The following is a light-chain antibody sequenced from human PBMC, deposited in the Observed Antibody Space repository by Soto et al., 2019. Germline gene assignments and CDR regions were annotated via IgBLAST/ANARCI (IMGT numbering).Light chain of an antibody. CDR1: QTVSSN. CDR2: GAS. Sequence: EIVMTQSPATLSVSPGESATLSCRASQTVSSNLAWYQQKPGQAPRLLLYGASTRATGIPARFSGSGSGTEFTLTISSLQSEDFAVYYCQQYNNWPLLTFGGGNNVEIK. CDR3: QQYNNWPLLT. V-gene: IGKV3-15*01. J-gene: IGKJ4*01.